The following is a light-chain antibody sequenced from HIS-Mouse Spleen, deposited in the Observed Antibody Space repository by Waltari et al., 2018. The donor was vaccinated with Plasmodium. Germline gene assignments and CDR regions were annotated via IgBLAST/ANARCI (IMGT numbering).Light chain of an antibody. J-gene: IGKJ1*01. Sequence: DIQMTQSPSSLSASVGDRVTITCRASQSISSYLNWYQQKPGKAPKLLIYAASSLQSGVPSRFSGSGSGTDSTRTISSLQPEDVATYYCQQNYNTWTFGQGTKVEIK. V-gene: IGKV1-39*01. CDR1: QSISSY. CDR2: AAS. CDR3: QQNYNTWT.